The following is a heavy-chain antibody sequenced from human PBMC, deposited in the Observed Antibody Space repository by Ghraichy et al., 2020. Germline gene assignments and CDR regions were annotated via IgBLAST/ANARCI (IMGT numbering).Heavy chain of an antibody. V-gene: IGHV3-23*01. CDR3: ATFFPYYDFWSGYSPFDY. Sequence: GGSLRLTCAASGFTFSSYAMSWVRQAPGKGLEWVSAISGSGGSTYYADSVKGRFTISRDNSKNTLYLQMNSLRAEDTAVYYCATFFPYYDFWSGYSPFDYWGQGTLVTVSS. CDR1: GFTFSSYA. CDR2: ISGSGGST. D-gene: IGHD3-3*01. J-gene: IGHJ4*02.